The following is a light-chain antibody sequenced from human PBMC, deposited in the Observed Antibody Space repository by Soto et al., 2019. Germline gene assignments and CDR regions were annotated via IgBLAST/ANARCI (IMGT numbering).Light chain of an antibody. CDR2: EVS. V-gene: IGLV2-8*01. Sequence: VLAQPPSASGSPGQSVTISCTGTSSDVGGYNYVSWYQQHPGKAPKLMIYEVSKRPSGVPDRFSGSKSGNTASLTVSGLQAEDEADYYCSSYAGSNNVFGTGTKVTVL. J-gene: IGLJ1*01. CDR3: SSYAGSNNV. CDR1: SSDVGGYNY.